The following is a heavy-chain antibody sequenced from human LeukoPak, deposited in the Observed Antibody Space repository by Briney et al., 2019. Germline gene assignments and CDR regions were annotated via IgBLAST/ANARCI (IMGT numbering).Heavy chain of an antibody. CDR2: IIPIFGTA. V-gene: IGHV1-69*05. J-gene: IGHJ3*02. Sequence: GASVKVSCKASGGTFNNYAISWVRQAPGQGLEWMGGIIPIFGTANYAQKFQGRVTITTDESTSTAYMELSSLRSEDTAVYYCARDRATTVTKSFAFDIWGQGTMVTVSS. CDR3: ARDRATTVTKSFAFDI. CDR1: GGTFNNYA. D-gene: IGHD4-17*01.